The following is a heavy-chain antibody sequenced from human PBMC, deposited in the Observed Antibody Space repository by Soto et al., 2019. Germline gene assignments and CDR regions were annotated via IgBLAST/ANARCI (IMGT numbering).Heavy chain of an antibody. CDR3: ARDGYGDPYYYYGLDV. V-gene: IGHV3-48*03. D-gene: IGHD4-17*01. CDR1: GFTFSYYE. CDR2: ISTTGSSI. Sequence: GGSLRLSCAASGFTFSYYEMNWVRQAPGKGLEWVSYISTTGSSIYYADSVKGRFTISRDNAKNSLYLQMNSLRAEDTAVYYCARDGYGDPYYYYGLDVWGQGTTVTVSS. J-gene: IGHJ6*02.